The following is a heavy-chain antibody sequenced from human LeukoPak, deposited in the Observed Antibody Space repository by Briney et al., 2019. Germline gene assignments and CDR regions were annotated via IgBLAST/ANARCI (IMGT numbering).Heavy chain of an antibody. CDR1: GFTFSNYA. V-gene: IGHV3-23*01. J-gene: IGHJ4*02. Sequence: GGSLRLSCAASGFTFSNYAMSWVRQPPGKGLEWVSGISGSGGSTYYADSVKGRFTISRDNSKNTLSLQMNSLRAEDTAVYYCAKGPIVGATNYFDYWGQGTLVTVPS. D-gene: IGHD1-26*01. CDR2: ISGSGGST. CDR3: AKGPIVGATNYFDY.